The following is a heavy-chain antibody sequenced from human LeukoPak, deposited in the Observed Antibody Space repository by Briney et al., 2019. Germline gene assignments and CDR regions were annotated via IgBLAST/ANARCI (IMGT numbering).Heavy chain of an antibody. CDR3: ARDRASGIAVAGTFWFDP. V-gene: IGHV3-21*01. J-gene: IGHJ5*02. Sequence: GGSLRLSCAASGFTFSSYSMNWVRQAPGKGLEWVSSISSSSSYVYYADSVKGRFTISRDNAKNSLYLQMNSLRAEDTAVYYCARDRASGIAVAGTFWFDPWGQGTLVTVSS. CDR2: ISSSSSYV. CDR1: GFTFSSYS. D-gene: IGHD6-19*01.